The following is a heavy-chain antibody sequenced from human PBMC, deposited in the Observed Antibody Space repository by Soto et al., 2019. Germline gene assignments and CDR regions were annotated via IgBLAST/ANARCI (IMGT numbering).Heavy chain of an antibody. CDR3: VTGHWQHES. CDR1: GFKFKNYW. D-gene: IGHD1-1*01. Sequence: EMQLVESGGGLVQPGGSLRISCAASGFKFKNYWMSWVRQAPGKGLEWVASIKEDGSEKYYVDSVKGRFTVSRDNARNSLFLQMNDLRADDTAVYYCVTGHWQHESWAQGTLVIVSS. J-gene: IGHJ5*02. V-gene: IGHV3-7*01. CDR2: IKEDGSEK.